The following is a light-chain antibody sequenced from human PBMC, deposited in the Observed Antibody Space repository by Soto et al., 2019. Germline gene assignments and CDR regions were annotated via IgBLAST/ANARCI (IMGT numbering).Light chain of an antibody. CDR2: DAS. V-gene: IGKV3-11*01. CDR3: QQRSNWPIT. Sequence: EIVLTQSPCTLSFSQGERATLSCRASQSVGTFFAWYQQKPGQAPRLLIYDASSRASGIPARFSGSGSGTDFTLTISSLEPEDFAVYYCQQRSNWPITFGQGTRLEIK. J-gene: IGKJ5*01. CDR1: QSVGTF.